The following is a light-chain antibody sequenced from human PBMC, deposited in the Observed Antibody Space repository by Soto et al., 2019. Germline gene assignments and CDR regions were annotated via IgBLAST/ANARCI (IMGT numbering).Light chain of an antibody. V-gene: IGKV3-15*01. J-gene: IGKJ1*01. CDR2: GAS. Sequence: VLTQSPATLSVSPGGRASLSCRASQSVSINLAWYQQKPGQAPRLLIYGASTRATGIPARFSGSGSGTEFTLSINSLQSEDVAVYYCQEYDNWPPEGTFGQGTKVDI. CDR1: QSVSIN. CDR3: QEYDNWPPEGT.